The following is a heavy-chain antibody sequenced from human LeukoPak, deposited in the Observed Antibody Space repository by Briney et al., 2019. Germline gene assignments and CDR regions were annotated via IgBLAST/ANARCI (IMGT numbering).Heavy chain of an antibody. J-gene: IGHJ4*02. V-gene: IGHV1-2*02. Sequence: ASVKVSCKASGYTFTRYYMHWVRQAPGQGLEWMGWINPNSGGTNYAQKFQGRVTMTRDTSISTAYMELSRLRSDDTAVYYCARDLLDYGSGSLHYWGQGTLVTVSS. CDR1: GYTFTRYY. CDR2: INPNSGGT. D-gene: IGHD3-10*01. CDR3: ARDLLDYGSGSLHY.